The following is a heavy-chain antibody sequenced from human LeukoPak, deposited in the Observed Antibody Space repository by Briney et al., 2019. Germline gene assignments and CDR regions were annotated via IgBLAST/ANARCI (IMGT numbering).Heavy chain of an antibody. CDR2: ISEDGGSA. D-gene: IGHD1-26*01. J-gene: IGHJ4*02. CDR1: GFTFDDYA. Sequence: GGSLRLSCAASGFTFDDYAMHWVRQAPGKGLEWVCLISEDGGSAYYADSVKGRFTISRDNSKKSLYLQMNSLRTEDTALYYCARAPSGSHYDYWGQGTLVTVSS. V-gene: IGHV3-43*02. CDR3: ARAPSGSHYDY.